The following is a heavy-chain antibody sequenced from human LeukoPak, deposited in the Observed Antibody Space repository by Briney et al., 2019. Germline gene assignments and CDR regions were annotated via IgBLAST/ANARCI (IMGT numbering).Heavy chain of an antibody. Sequence: SETLSLTCAVYGGSFSGYYWSWIRQPPGKGLEWIGEINHSGSTNYNPSLKSRVTISVDTSKNQFSLKLSSVTAADTAVYYCAGAYCGGDCYSGRTFDIWGRGTMVTVSS. CDR1: GGSFSGYY. CDR3: AGAYCGGDCYSGRTFDI. J-gene: IGHJ3*02. V-gene: IGHV4-34*01. D-gene: IGHD2-21*02. CDR2: INHSGST.